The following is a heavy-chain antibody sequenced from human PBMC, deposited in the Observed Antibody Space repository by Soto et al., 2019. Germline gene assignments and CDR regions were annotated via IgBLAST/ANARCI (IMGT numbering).Heavy chain of an antibody. CDR3: ATQEVGGSYVYTFDP. Sequence: HLHLRASGPGLVKPSETLSLTCTVSGGSITSSSYYWGWIRQPQGKGLEWIGSIYYSGSTYYNPSLKSRVTISVDTSKHQLSLTLSAVTAADTSVYYCATQEVGGSYVYTFDPWGQGTLVTVSS. D-gene: IGHD1-26*01. J-gene: IGHJ5*02. CDR1: GGSITSSSYY. CDR2: IYYSGST. V-gene: IGHV4-39*01.